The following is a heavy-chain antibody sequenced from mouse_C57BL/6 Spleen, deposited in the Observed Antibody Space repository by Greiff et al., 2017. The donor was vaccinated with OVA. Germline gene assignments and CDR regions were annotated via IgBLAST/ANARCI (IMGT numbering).Heavy chain of an antibody. Sequence: EVHLVESGGGLVKPGGSLKLSCAASGFTFSDYGMHWVRQAPEQGLEWVAYISSGSSTIYYADTVKGRFTISRDNAKNTLFLQMTSLRSEDTAMYYCAAYEYDDAWFAYWGQGTLVTVSA. V-gene: IGHV5-17*01. CDR1: GFTFSDYG. D-gene: IGHD2-4*01. J-gene: IGHJ3*01. CDR2: ISSGSSTI. CDR3: AAYEYDDAWFAY.